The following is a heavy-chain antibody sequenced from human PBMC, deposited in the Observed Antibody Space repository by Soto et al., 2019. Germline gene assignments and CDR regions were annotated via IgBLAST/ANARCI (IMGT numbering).Heavy chain of an antibody. J-gene: IGHJ4*02. CDR1: GLTFSNVW. V-gene: IGHV3-15*01. Sequence: EVQLVESGGGSVKPGGSLRLSCAASGLTFSNVWMTWVRQAPGKGLEWVGRIKSKSDGETADVAAPVKARSTISRDDSKNTVFLEMNSLKSEDTALYYCAITAMINRDSSTSFDYWGRGTQVTVSS. CDR2: IKSKSDGETA. CDR3: AITAMINRDSSTSFDY. D-gene: IGHD5-18*01.